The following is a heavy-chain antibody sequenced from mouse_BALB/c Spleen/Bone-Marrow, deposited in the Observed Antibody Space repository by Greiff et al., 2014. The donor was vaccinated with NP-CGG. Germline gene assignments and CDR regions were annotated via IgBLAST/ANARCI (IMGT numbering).Heavy chain of an antibody. CDR2: IDPANGNT. J-gene: IGHJ4*01. CDR3: ARDSPYAMDY. CDR1: GFNINDTY. Sequence: VQLQQSGAELVKPGASVKLSCTASGFNINDTYMHWVKQRPEQGLEWIGRIDPANGNTKYDPKFQGKATITADTSSNTAYLQLSSLTSEDTAVYYCARDSPYAMDYWGQGTSVTVSS. V-gene: IGHV14-3*02.